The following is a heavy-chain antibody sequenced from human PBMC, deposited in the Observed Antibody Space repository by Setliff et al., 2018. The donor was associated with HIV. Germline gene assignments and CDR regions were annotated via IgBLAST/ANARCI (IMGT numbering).Heavy chain of an antibody. D-gene: IGHD3-10*02. CDR3: ARENYYVTEY. Sequence: GGSLRLSCAASGFTFSNYAMHWVRQAPGKGLEWVAVMSYDGNNKYYAHSMKGRFTISRDNSKNTLYLQMNSLTAEDTAVYYCARENYYVTEYWGQGTLVTVSS. CDR2: MSYDGNNK. CDR1: GFTFSNYA. J-gene: IGHJ4*02. V-gene: IGHV3-30*04.